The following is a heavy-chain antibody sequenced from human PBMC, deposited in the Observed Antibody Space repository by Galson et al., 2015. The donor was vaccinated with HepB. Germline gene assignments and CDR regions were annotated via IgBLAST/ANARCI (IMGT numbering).Heavy chain of an antibody. CDR2: IIPIFGTA. CDR1: GGTFSSYA. J-gene: IGHJ6*04. V-gene: IGHV1-69*13. Sequence: SVKVSCKASGGTFSSYAISWVRQAPGQGLEWMGGIIPIFGTANYAQKFQGRVTITADESTSTAYMELSSLRSEDTAVYYCARHLYSYPVGDVWGKGTTVTVSS. D-gene: IGHD5-18*01. CDR3: ARHLYSYPVGDV.